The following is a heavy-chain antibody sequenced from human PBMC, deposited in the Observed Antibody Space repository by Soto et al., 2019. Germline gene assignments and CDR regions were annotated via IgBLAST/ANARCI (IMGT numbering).Heavy chain of an antibody. J-gene: IGHJ4*02. D-gene: IGHD5-18*01. Sequence: QVQLVQSGAEVKKPGSSVKVSCRAGRGSFSASGFSWVRQAPGQGLEWVGGFIPIFGTANYAQKFQDRVTMTADESTSTVYMELRGLRFEDTDLYYCARSGYSYGPNMDWGQGTLVTVST. V-gene: IGHV1-69*01. CDR1: RGSFSASG. CDR2: FIPIFGTA. CDR3: ARSGYSYGPNMD.